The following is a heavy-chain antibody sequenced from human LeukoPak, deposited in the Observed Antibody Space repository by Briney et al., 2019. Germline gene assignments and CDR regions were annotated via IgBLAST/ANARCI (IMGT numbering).Heavy chain of an antibody. J-gene: IGHJ4*02. Sequence: GGSLRLSCAGSGFTFSNYWMHWVRQAPGKGLVWVSRITADGSSTAYADSVKGRFTISRDNSKNSLYLQMNSLRVEDTALYYCARAKQWNYYFDYWGQGTLVTVSS. CDR1: GFTFSNYW. CDR2: ITADGSST. D-gene: IGHD6-19*01. CDR3: ARAKQWNYYFDY. V-gene: IGHV3-74*01.